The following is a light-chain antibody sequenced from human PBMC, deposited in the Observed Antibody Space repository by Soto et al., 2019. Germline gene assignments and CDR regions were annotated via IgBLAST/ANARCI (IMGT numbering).Light chain of an antibody. CDR2: GNS. CDR3: QSYDSSLSGDV. Sequence: QSVLTQPPSVSGAPGQKVTISCTGSSSNIGAGYDVNWYHQLPGTAPKLLIHGNSNRPSGVPDRFSGSKSGTSASLAITGLQAEDEADYFCQSYDSSLSGDVFGTGTKLTVL. V-gene: IGLV1-40*01. J-gene: IGLJ1*01. CDR1: SSNIGAGYD.